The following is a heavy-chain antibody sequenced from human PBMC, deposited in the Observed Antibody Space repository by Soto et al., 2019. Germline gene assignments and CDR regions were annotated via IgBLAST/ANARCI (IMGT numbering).Heavy chain of an antibody. J-gene: IGHJ4*02. CDR3: ARDFPDCSGGSCYCFFDY. CDR1: GFTFSSYG. V-gene: IGHV3-33*01. Sequence: QVQLVESGGGVVQPGRSLRLSCAASGFTFSSYGMHWVRQAPGKGLEWVAVIWYAGSNKYYADSVKGRFTISRDNSKNTVYLQMNSLRAEDTAVYYCARDFPDCSGGSCYCFFDYWGQGTLVTVSS. CDR2: IWYAGSNK. D-gene: IGHD2-15*01.